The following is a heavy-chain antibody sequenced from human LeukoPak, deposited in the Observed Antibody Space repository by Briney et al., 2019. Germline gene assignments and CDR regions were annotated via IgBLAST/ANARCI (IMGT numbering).Heavy chain of an antibody. D-gene: IGHD3-10*01. J-gene: IGHJ3*02. CDR2: IYSGGST. V-gene: IGHV3-53*01. CDR3: ARGLYGSGSALDAFDI. CDR1: GFTVSSNY. Sequence: PGGSLRLSCAASGFTVSSNYMSWVRQAPGKGLEWVSVIYSGGSTYYADSVKGRFTISRDNSKNTLYLQMNSLRAEDTAVYYCARGLYGSGSALDAFDIWGQGTMVTVSS.